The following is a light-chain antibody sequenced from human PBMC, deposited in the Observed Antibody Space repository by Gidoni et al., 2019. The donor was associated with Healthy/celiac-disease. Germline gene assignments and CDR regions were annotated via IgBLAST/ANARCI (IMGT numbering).Light chain of an antibody. CDR3: QAWDSSFWV. CDR1: KLGDKY. Sequence: SYELTQPPSVSVSPGQTASITCFGDKLGDKYACWYQQKPGQYPVMVIYQDSKRPSGIPERFSGSNSGNTATLTISGTQAMDEADYYCQAWDSSFWVFGGGTKLTVL. J-gene: IGLJ3*02. CDR2: QDS. V-gene: IGLV3-1*01.